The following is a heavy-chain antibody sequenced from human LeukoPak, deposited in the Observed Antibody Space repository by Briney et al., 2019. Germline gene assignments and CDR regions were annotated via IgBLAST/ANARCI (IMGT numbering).Heavy chain of an antibody. CDR2: IYTSGST. Sequence: PSETLSLTCTVSGGSISSYYWSWIRQPAGKGLEWIGRIYTSGSTNYNPSLKSRVTMSVDTSKNQFSLKLSSVTAADTAVYYCARDRGQLDRGRYFQHWGQGTLVTVSS. CDR3: ARDRGQLDRGRYFQH. D-gene: IGHD2-2*01. CDR1: GGSISSYY. V-gene: IGHV4-4*07. J-gene: IGHJ1*01.